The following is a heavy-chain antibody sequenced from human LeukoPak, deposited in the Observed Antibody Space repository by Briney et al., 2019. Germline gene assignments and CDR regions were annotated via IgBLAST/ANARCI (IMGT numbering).Heavy chain of an antibody. CDR3: ARDLHARYENYFDY. CDR2: IKQDGSEK. CDR1: GFTFSSYW. J-gene: IGHJ4*02. V-gene: IGHV3-7*03. Sequence: PGGSLRLSCAASGFTFSSYWMSWVRQAPGKGLEWVANIKQDGSEKYYVDSVKGRFTISRDNAKNSLYLQMNSLRAEDTAVYYCARDLHARYENYFDYWGQGTLVTVSS. D-gene: IGHD1-1*01.